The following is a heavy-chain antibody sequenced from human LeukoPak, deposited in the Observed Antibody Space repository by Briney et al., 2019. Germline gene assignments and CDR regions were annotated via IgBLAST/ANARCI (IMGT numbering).Heavy chain of an antibody. CDR3: IRGAASGSYYGLDV. Sequence: GGTLSLSCAVSGFTFSGSTIHWVRQASGEGLEWVGGIRSKANNYATAYATSVKGRFTLSRDDSNNTAYLQMNSLKTEDTAVYFCIRGAASGSYYGLDVWGQGATVTVSS. CDR2: IRSKANNYAT. V-gene: IGHV3-73*01. CDR1: GFTFSGST. D-gene: IGHD1-26*01. J-gene: IGHJ6*02.